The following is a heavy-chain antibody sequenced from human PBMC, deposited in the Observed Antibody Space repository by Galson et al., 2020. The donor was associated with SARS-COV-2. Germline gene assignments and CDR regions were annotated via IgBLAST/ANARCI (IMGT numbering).Heavy chain of an antibody. D-gene: IGHD6-6*01. V-gene: IGHV1-69*13. CDR3: ARDLGYRSSSRQAYYYYYMDV. CDR2: IIPIFGTA. CDR1: GGTLSSYA. J-gene: IGHJ6*03. Sequence: SVKVSCKASGGTLSSYATSWVRKAPGQGLAWMGGIIPIFGTANYAQKFQGRVTITADESTSTAYMELSSLRSEDTAVYYCARDLGYRSSSRQAYYYYYMDVWGNGTTVTVSS.